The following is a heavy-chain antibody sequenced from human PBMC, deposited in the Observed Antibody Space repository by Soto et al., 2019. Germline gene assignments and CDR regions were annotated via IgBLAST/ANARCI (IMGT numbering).Heavy chain of an antibody. D-gene: IGHD6-19*01. J-gene: IGHJ6*02. CDR2: VYYTGST. V-gene: IGHV4-59*01. Sequence: SETLSLTCTVSNGSISNYFWSWIRQSPGKGLEWIGYVYYTGSTSYNPSLKGRVTMSVDTSKMRFSLKLSSVTAADTAVYYCARYSSGWPGNGMDVWGQGTTVTVSS. CDR1: NGSISNYF. CDR3: ARYSSGWPGNGMDV.